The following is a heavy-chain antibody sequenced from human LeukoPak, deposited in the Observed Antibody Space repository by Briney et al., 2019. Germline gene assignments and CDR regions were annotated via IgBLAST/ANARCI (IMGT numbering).Heavy chain of an antibody. CDR3: GRDSSDVLTGYYHF. CDR1: GYTFNDYY. V-gene: IGHV1-2*02. Sequence: ASVKVSCKTSGYTFNDYYVHWVRQAPGQGLEWMGWINPNSGRTNYAPKFQGRVTLTTDTSISTAYMELSGLISGDTALYYCGRDSSDVLTGYYHFWGQGTLVTVSS. CDR2: INPNSGRT. D-gene: IGHD3-9*01. J-gene: IGHJ4*02.